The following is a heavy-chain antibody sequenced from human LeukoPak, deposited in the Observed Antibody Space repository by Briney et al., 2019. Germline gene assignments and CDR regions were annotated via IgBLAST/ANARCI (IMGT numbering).Heavy chain of an antibody. V-gene: IGHV3-23*01. CDR1: GFSFSNFG. CDR2: ITGRGSSA. Sequence: GGSLRLSCAASGFSFSNFGMNWVRQGLGKGLEWVSSITGRGSSAYYADFVKGRFTISRDNSKSTLYLQMNSLRGDDTAVYYCARDYGDYGLDYWGQGALVTVAS. CDR3: ARDYGDYGLDY. D-gene: IGHD4-17*01. J-gene: IGHJ4*02.